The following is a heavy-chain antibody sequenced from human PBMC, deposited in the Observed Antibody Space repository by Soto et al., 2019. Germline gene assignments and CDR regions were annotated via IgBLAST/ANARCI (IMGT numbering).Heavy chain of an antibody. CDR3: ASEIAAAGPDYYYYGMDV. D-gene: IGHD6-13*01. CDR2: IIPIFGTA. CDR1: GGTFSSYA. Sequence: QVQLVQSGAEVKKPGSSVKVSCKASGGTFSSYAISWVRQAPGQGLEWMGGIIPIFGTANYAQKFQGRVTITADESTSTAYMELSSLRSEDTAVYYCASEIAAAGPDYYYYGMDVWGQGTTVTVSS. V-gene: IGHV1-69*12. J-gene: IGHJ6*02.